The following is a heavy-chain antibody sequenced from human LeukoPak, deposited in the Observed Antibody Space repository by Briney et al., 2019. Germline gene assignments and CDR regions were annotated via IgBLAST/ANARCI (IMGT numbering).Heavy chain of an antibody. J-gene: IGHJ4*02. CDR3: AREDSGGWLTYFDY. Sequence: ASVKVSSKASGYTFTGYYMHWVRQAPGQGLEWMGWINPNSGGTNYAQKFQGRVTMTRDTSISTAYMELSRRRSDDTAVYYCAREDSGGWLTYFDYWGQGTLVTVSS. CDR1: GYTFTGYY. CDR2: INPNSGGT. D-gene: IGHD6-19*01. V-gene: IGHV1-2*02.